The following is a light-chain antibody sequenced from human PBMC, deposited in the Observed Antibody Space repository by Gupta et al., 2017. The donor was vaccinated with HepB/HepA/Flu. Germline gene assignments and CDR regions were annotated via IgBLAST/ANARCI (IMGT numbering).Light chain of an antibody. CDR1: SSNVGRDN. Sequence: QPVLTQPPSASGTPGQRVAISFSGSSSNVGRDNVYWYRQLPGTAPTLLIYNDDRRPSGVPDRFSGSKSGTSASLAISGLRSEDEADYYCAAWDNSLSAYVFGTGTWVTVL. V-gene: IGLV1-47*02. CDR2: NDD. J-gene: IGLJ1*01. CDR3: AAWDNSLSAYV.